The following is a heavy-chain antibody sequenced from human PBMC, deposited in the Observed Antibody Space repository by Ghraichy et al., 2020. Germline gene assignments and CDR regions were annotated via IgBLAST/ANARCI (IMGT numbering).Heavy chain of an antibody. CDR3: ATAYQRGDWFDP. Sequence: ASVKVSCKVSGYTLTELSMHWVRQAPGKGLEWMGGFDPEDGETIYAQKFQGRVTMTEDTSTDTAYMELSSLRSEDTAVYYCATAYQRGDWFDPWGQGTLVTVSS. J-gene: IGHJ5*02. CDR1: GYTLTELS. D-gene: IGHD1-26*01. CDR2: FDPEDGET. V-gene: IGHV1-24*01.